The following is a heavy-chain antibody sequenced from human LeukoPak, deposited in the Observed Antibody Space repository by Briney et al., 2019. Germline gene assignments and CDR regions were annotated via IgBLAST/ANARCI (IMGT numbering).Heavy chain of an antibody. CDR2: IGRSGDTI. CDR3: ARDGSGFYLYYYMDV. D-gene: IGHD6-25*01. Sequence: GGSLRLSCAASGFTFSDFYMSWIRQTPGKGLEWVSYIGRSGDTIYYADSVKGRFTISRDNAKNTLYLQMSSLTAEDTAVYYCARDGSGFYLYYYMDVWGRGTPVTVSS. V-gene: IGHV3-11*04. J-gene: IGHJ6*03. CDR1: GFTFSDFY.